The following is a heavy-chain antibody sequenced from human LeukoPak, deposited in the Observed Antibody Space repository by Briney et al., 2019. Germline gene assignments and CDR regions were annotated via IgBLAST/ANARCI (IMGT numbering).Heavy chain of an antibody. V-gene: IGHV3-7*01. CDR3: ARDPVPAVMGGWFDP. CDR2: IKQDGSEK. CDR1: GFTFSSYW. D-gene: IGHD2-2*01. J-gene: IGHJ5*02. Sequence: GGSLRLSCAASGFTFSSYWMTWVRQAPGKGLEWVANIKQDGSEKYYVDSARGRFTISRDNAKNSLYLQMNSLRDEDTAVYYCARDPVPAVMGGWFDPWGQGTLVTVSS.